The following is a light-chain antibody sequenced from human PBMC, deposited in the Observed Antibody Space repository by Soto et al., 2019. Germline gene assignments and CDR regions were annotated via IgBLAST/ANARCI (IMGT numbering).Light chain of an antibody. V-gene: IGKV3-11*01. Sequence: EIVLTQSPGTLSLSPGERATLSCRASQSVRTNYLAWYKQKPGQAPRLLIYGASNRAAGIPARFSGSGSGTDFTLTISSLEPEDFAIYYCQQRQYWPPITFGQGTRLEIK. CDR3: QQRQYWPPIT. CDR1: QSVRTNY. CDR2: GAS. J-gene: IGKJ5*01.